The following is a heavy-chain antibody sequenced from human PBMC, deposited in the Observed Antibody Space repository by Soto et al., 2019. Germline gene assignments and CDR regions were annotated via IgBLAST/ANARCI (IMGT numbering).Heavy chain of an antibody. J-gene: IGHJ4*02. D-gene: IGHD1-1*01. CDR3: AKKVPGSNPLDS. CDR1: GASISSYY. Sequence: TSETLSLTCSVSGASISSYYYTWIRQTPGKGLEWIGYIYLGGSINYNPSFKSRVIISVDTSKNQFSVKLSSVTAEDTAVYYCAKKVPGSNPLDSWGQGALVTAPQ. CDR2: IYLGGSI. V-gene: IGHV4-59*12.